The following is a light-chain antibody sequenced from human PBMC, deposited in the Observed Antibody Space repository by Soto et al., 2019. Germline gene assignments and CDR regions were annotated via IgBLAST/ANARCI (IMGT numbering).Light chain of an antibody. CDR3: HQDFDFPLT. CDR1: QSLSNNY. V-gene: IGKV3D-7*01. Sequence: EIVMTQSPVTLSLSPGDRATLSCRASQSLSNNYISWYQQKHGHAPRLLIYGASNRATGIPARFSGSASATYSTLTISSLQPEDVAIYYCHQDFDFPLTFGAGTQVEIK. J-gene: IGKJ4*01. CDR2: GAS.